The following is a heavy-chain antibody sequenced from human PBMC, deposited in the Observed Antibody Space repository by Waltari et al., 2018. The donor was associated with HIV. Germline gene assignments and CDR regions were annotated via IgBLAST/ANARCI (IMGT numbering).Heavy chain of an antibody. CDR3: VTSHPGAVFGDF. D-gene: IGHD3-3*01. V-gene: IGHV1-8*01. Sequence: QAQLVQSGAEVRKPGASVKVSCKASGYNFASFDINWVRRATGQGLEWMGWISINSGNAGYGQRCKGRLTLTRDTSIDMAYMELNSLTLQDTAVYYCVTSHPGAVFGDFWGQGTPVTVSS. CDR1: GYNFASFD. J-gene: IGHJ4*02. CDR2: ISINSGNA.